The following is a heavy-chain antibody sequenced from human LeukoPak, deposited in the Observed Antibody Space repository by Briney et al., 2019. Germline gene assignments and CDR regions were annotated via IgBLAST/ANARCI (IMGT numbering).Heavy chain of an antibody. D-gene: IGHD1-7*01. CDR3: ARDRDWNSGFDY. J-gene: IGHJ4*02. Sequence: GGSLRLSCAASEFTFSSYWMHWVRQAPGKGLVWVSRINSDGSSTSYADSVKGRFTISRDNARNSLYLQMNSLRAEDTAVYYCARDRDWNSGFDYWGQGTLVTVSS. V-gene: IGHV3-74*01. CDR2: INSDGSST. CDR1: EFTFSSYW.